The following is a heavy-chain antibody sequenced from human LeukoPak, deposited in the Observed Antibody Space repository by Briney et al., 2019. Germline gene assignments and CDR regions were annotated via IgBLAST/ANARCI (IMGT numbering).Heavy chain of an antibody. V-gene: IGHV1-46*03. D-gene: IGHD6-6*01. CDR3: ARVEYSSYDY. CDR2: INPSGGST. J-gene: IGHJ4*02. Sequence: ASVKVSCKASGYTFTSHGISWVRQAPGQGLEWMGIINPSGGSTSYAQKFQGRVTMTRDTSTSTVYMELSSLRSEDTAVYYCARVEYSSYDYWGQGTLVTVSS. CDR1: GYTFTSHG.